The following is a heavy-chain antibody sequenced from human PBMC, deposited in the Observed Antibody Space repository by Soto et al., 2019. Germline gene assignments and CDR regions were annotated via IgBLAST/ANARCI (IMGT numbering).Heavy chain of an antibody. Sequence: EVQLVESGGGLVQPGGSLRLSCAASGFTVSSNYMSWVRQAPGKGLEWVSVIYSGGSTYYADSVKGRFTISRHNSKNTLYLQMNSLRAEDTAVYYCASEFVYDSSGYYHTQRYYYGMDVWGQGTTVTVSS. CDR3: ASEFVYDSSGYYHTQRYYYGMDV. D-gene: IGHD3-22*01. J-gene: IGHJ6*02. CDR2: IYSGGST. CDR1: GFTVSSNY. V-gene: IGHV3-53*04.